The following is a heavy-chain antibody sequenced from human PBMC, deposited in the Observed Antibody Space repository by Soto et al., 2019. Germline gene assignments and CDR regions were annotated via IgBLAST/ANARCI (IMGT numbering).Heavy chain of an antibody. CDR1: GASITSYY. CDR2: VYARGAT. CDR3: ARSSGDDFFYYGMDV. Sequence: QVELQESGPGLVKPSETLSLTCSVSGASITSYYWSWIRQSAGEGLPWIGRVYARGATNYNPSLKSRATISGDTSKNQFSLKLTSVTAADTAVYYCARSSGDDFFYYGMDVWGHGTTVTVSS. V-gene: IGHV4-4*07. J-gene: IGHJ6*02. D-gene: IGHD4-17*01.